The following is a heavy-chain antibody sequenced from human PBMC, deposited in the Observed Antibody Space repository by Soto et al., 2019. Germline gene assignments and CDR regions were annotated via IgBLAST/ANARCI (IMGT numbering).Heavy chain of an antibody. CDR2: SYNNGNA. CDR1: GGSISSDGYY. Sequence: QVQLQESGPGLVKPSQTLSLTCIVSGGSISSDGYYWTWIRQHAGQGLEWIAYSYNNGNAYYNPSHESRVSISVDTSKNQVSLRLTSVTAADTAVYYCARVRYSTTYSTYYYGLAVWGQGTKVTVSS. V-gene: IGHV4-31*03. D-gene: IGHD2-21*01. CDR3: ARVRYSTTYSTYYYGLAV. J-gene: IGHJ6*02.